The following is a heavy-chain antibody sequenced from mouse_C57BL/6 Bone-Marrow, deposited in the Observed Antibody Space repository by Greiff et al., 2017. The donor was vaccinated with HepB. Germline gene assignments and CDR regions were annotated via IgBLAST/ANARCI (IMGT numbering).Heavy chain of an antibody. CDR2: IYPRSGNT. Sequence: VQRVESGAELARPGASVKLSCKASGYTFTSYGISWVKQRTGQGLEWIGEIYPRSGNTYYNEKLKGKATLTANKSSSTAYMELRRLTSEDSAVYFCARKQLRLYYFDYWGQGTTLTVSS. CDR1: GYTFTSYG. D-gene: IGHD3-2*02. CDR3: ARKQLRLYYFDY. V-gene: IGHV1-81*01. J-gene: IGHJ2*01.